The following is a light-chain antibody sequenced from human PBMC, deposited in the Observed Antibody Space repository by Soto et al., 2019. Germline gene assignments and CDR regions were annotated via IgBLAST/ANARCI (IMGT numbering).Light chain of an antibody. CDR1: NSNIGSNT. Sequence: QSVLTQPPSASGTPGQRVTISCSGSNSNIGSNTVNWYQQLPGTAPKLLIYANNNRPAGVPDRFSASKSGTSASLAITGLQAEDEADYYCQSYDTSPSGYVFGTGTKLTVL. CDR3: QSYDTSPSGYV. CDR2: ANN. J-gene: IGLJ1*01. V-gene: IGLV1-44*01.